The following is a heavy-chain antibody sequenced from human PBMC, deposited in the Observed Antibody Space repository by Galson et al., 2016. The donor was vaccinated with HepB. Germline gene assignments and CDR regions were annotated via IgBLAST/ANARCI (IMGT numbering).Heavy chain of an antibody. D-gene: IGHD3-16*01. CDR3: ATVSGPLDY. CDR2: ISGSGATT. J-gene: IGHJ4*02. V-gene: IGHV3-23*01. CDR1: GFSFTNYA. Sequence: SLRLSCAASGFSFTNYAMNWVRQAPGKGLEWVSSISGSGATTYYAGSVKGRFTISRDNSKNTLYLQMNSLRAEDTAFYYCATVSGPLDYWGQGTLVTV.